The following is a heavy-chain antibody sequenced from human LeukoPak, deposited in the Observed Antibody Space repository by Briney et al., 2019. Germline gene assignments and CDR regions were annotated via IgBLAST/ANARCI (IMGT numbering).Heavy chain of an antibody. V-gene: IGHV3-21*04. D-gene: IGHD3-22*01. CDR1: AFSLNAYN. Sequence: GGSLRLSCAASAFSLNAYNMNWVRQAPGKGLEWVSSISYTGTYIYYADSVKGRFTISRDNAQNSLYLQMNSLRAEDTAIYYCARGRDYYDSSGYYYFDYWGQGTLVTVSS. CDR2: ISYTGTYI. CDR3: ARGRDYYDSSGYYYFDY. J-gene: IGHJ4*02.